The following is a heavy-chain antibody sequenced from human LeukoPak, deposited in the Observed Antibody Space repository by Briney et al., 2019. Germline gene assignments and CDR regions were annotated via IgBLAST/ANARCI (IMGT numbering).Heavy chain of an antibody. CDR2: ISDSGGTT. CDR3: AKITRGYCDSTACPTWFDP. CDR1: VFTFSSYA. V-gene: IGHV3-23*01. D-gene: IGHD2-2*01. Sequence: PGGSLRLSCAASVFTFSSYAMSWVRHAPGEELEWVSAISDSGGTTYYADSVKGRFTISRDNSKNTLYLHMNSMRGEEKALYYCAKITRGYCDSTACPTWFDPWGRGTLVTVSS. J-gene: IGHJ5*02.